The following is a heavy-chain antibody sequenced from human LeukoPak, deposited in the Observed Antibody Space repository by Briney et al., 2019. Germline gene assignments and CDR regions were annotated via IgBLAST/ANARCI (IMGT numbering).Heavy chain of an antibody. CDR2: INQDGSEK. J-gene: IGHJ3*02. Sequence: GGSLRLSCAASGVTFSSYWMRWVRQAPGKWLEWVATINQDGSEKYYVDSVKGRFTISRDNAKNSLYLQMNSLRAEDTAVYYCARDWKHAFVMWGQGTMVTVSS. CDR3: ARDWKHAFVM. CDR1: GVTFSSYW. V-gene: IGHV3-7*01. D-gene: IGHD1-1*01.